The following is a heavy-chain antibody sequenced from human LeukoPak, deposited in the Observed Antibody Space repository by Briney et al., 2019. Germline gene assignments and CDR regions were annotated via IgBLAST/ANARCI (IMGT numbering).Heavy chain of an antibody. CDR3: ARHYSGSYSPFDY. J-gene: IGHJ4*02. D-gene: IGHD1-26*01. Sequence: SETLSLTCTVSGASISRYYWSWIRQPPGKGLEGIGFIYTSGGTNYNPSLQSRVTISVDTSKNQFTSKSKFSLKLTSVTAADTAVYYCARHYSGSYSPFDYWGQGTLVTVSS. CDR1: GASISRYY. V-gene: IGHV4-4*09. CDR2: IYTSGGT.